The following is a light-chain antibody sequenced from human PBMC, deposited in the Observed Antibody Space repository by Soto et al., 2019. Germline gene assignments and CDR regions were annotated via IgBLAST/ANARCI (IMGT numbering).Light chain of an antibody. CDR2: EVS. J-gene: IGLJ3*02. Sequence: QSALTQPPSASGSPGQSVTMSCTGTSSDVGGYNYVSWYQQHPGKAPKLMIYEVSKRPSGVPDRFSGSKSGNTASLTVSGLQAEDEADYYCSSYAGSGVFGGGTKLTVL. CDR1: SSDVGGYNY. V-gene: IGLV2-8*01. CDR3: SSYAGSGV.